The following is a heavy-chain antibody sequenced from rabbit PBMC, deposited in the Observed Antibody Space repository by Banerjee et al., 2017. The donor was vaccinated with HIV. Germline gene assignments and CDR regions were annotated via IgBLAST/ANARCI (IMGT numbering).Heavy chain of an antibody. CDR3: AGSLVDNANL. Sequence: QQLVESGGGLVKPGASLTLTCKASGFSFSSGYYMSWVRQAPGKGLEWIGCIGTGSGNTVYASWAKGRFTISKTSSTTVTLQMTSLTAADTATYFCAGSLVDNANLWGPGTLVTVS. D-gene: IGHD1-1*01. CDR1: GFSFSSGYY. CDR2: IGTGSGNT. V-gene: IGHV1S40*01. J-gene: IGHJ4*01.